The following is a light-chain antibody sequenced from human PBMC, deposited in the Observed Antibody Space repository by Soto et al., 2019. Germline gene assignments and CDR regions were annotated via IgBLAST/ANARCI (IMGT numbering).Light chain of an antibody. J-gene: IGKJ1*01. Sequence: EIVLTQSPGTLSLSPGERATFSCRASQSVSSSYIAWYQQKRGQAPRRLIYGASIRATGIPDRFSGSGSGTEFTLTISSLQPDDFATYYCQQYNSYSLTFGQGTKVDIK. CDR3: QQYNSYSLT. CDR1: QSVSSSY. CDR2: GAS. V-gene: IGKV3-20*01.